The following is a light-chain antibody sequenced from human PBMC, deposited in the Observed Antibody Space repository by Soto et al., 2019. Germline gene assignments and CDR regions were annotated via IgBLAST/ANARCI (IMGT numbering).Light chain of an antibody. J-gene: IGLJ3*02. CDR3: CSFAGSSTDWV. Sequence: QSVLTQPASVSGSPGQSITISCTGTSSDVGSYNLVSWYQQHPGKAPKLMIYEGSKRPSGVSNRFSGSKSGNTASLTISGLQADDEADYYCCSFAGSSTDWVFGGGTKVTVL. V-gene: IGLV2-23*01. CDR1: SSDVGSYNL. CDR2: EGS.